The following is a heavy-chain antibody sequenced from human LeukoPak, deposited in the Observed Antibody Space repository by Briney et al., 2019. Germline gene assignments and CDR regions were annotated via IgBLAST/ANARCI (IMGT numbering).Heavy chain of an antibody. CDR1: GFIFSSYA. D-gene: IGHD2-8*01. Sequence: GGSLRLSCAASGFIFSSYAMSWVRQAPGKGLEWVSAISGSGRSTYYADSVKGRFTISRDNSKNTLYLQMNSLRAEDTAVYYCANGNRCTSPNCLGYYYFYMDVWGKGTTVTVSS. J-gene: IGHJ6*03. CDR2: ISGSGRST. V-gene: IGHV3-23*01. CDR3: ANGNRCTSPNCLGYYYFYMDV.